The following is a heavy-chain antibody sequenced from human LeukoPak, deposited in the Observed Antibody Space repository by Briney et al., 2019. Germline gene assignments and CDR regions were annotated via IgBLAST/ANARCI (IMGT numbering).Heavy chain of an antibody. CDR2: INPSGGST. Sequence: ASVKVSCKASGYTFTSYYMHWVRQAPGQGLEWMGIINPSGGSTSYAQKFQGRVTMTRDTSTSTVYMELSSLRSEDTAVYYCATEPYYYDSNSNWSDPWGQGTLVTVSS. J-gene: IGHJ5*02. CDR1: GYTFTSYY. D-gene: IGHD3-22*01. V-gene: IGHV1-46*01. CDR3: ATEPYYYDSNSNWSDP.